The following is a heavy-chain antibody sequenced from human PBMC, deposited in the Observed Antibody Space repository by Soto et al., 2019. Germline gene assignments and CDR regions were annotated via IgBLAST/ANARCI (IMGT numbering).Heavy chain of an antibody. CDR2: INAGNGNT. Sequence: GASVKVSCKASGYPFTHYAMHWGRQAPGQRLEWMGWINAGNGNTKYSQKFQGRVTITRDTSASTAYMELSSLRSEDTAVYYCARDLGGWPDYWGQGTLVTVSS. CDR3: ARDLGGWPDY. CDR1: GYPFTHYA. J-gene: IGHJ4*02. V-gene: IGHV1-3*01. D-gene: IGHD2-15*01.